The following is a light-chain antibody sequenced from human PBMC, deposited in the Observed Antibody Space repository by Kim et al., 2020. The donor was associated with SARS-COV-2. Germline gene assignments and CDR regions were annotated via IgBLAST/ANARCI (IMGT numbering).Light chain of an antibody. Sequence: DIQMTQSPSTLSASVGDRVTITCWASQSISSWLAWYQQKPGKAPKLLIYDASSLESGVPSRFSGSGSGTEFTLTISSLQPDDFATYYCQQYNSPWTFGQGTKVDIK. CDR2: DAS. CDR3: QQYNSPWT. CDR1: QSISSW. J-gene: IGKJ1*01. V-gene: IGKV1-5*01.